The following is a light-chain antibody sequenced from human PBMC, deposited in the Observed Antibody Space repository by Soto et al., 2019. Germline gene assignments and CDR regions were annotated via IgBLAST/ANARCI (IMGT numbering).Light chain of an antibody. CDR1: SSNIGRDT. V-gene: IGLV1-44*01. J-gene: IGLJ2*01. CDR2: GNN. Sequence: QAVVTQPPSASGTPGQRVTISCSGSSSNIGRDTVNWYQQVPGTAPKLLIYGNNQRPSGVPDRFSGSKSGTSASLAIRGLQSEDEADYFCATWDDRLQGLVFGGGTKLTVL. CDR3: ATWDDRLQGLV.